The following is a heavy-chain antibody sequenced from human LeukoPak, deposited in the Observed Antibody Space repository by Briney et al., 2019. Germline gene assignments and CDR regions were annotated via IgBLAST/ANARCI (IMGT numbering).Heavy chain of an antibody. D-gene: IGHD5-24*01. V-gene: IGHV3-53*01. CDR1: GFTFSGYW. J-gene: IGHJ3*02. CDR2: IYSGGST. Sequence: GGSLRLSCAASGFTFSGYWMSWVRQAPGKGLEWVSVIYSGGSTYYADSVKGRFTISRDNSKNTLYLQMNSLRAEDTAVYYCARVGRGYNLAAFDIWGQGTMVTVSS. CDR3: ARVGRGYNLAAFDI.